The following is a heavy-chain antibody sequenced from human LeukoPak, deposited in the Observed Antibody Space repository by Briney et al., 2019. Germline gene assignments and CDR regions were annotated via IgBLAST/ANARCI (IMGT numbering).Heavy chain of an antibody. CDR3: ARDTSGFCSTSRCYGSWYFDL. CDR2: LYSGGDT. J-gene: IGHJ2*01. D-gene: IGHD2-2*01. CDR1: GLTVSSNY. V-gene: IGHV3-53*01. Sequence: PGGSLRLSCAASGLTVSSNYINWVRQAPGKGLEWVSVLYSGGDTYYADSAKGRFTVSRDNSKNTLYLQMNSLGAEDTAVYYCARDTSGFCSTSRCYGSWYFDLWGRGTLVTVSS.